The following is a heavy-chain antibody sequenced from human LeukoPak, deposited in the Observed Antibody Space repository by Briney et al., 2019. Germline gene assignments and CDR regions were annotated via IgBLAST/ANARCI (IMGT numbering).Heavy chain of an antibody. V-gene: IGHV1-46*01. D-gene: IGHD6-13*01. CDR1: GYTFTSYY. CDR2: INPSGGST. CDR3: ARVKQQLDHYYYYGMDV. J-gene: IGHJ6*02. Sequence: GASVKVSCKASGYTFTSYYMHWVRQAPGQGLEWMGIINPSGGSTSHAQKFQGRVTMTRDTSTSTVYMELSSLGSEDTAVYYCARVKQQLDHYYYYGMDVWGQGTTVTVSS.